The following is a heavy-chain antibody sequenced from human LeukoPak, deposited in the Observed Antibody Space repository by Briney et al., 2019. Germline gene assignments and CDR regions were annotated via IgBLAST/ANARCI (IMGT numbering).Heavy chain of an antibody. Sequence: GGSLRLSCAASGFMFSNCAMHWVRQAPGKGLEWVAFISYDGSKKYYADSVKGRFTISRDNSKNTLYLQMNSLGAEDTAVYYCAKDRRYYDSSGLSAGAFGIWGQGTMVTVSS. D-gene: IGHD3-22*01. J-gene: IGHJ3*02. V-gene: IGHV3-30-3*01. CDR1: GFMFSNCA. CDR3: AKDRRYYDSSGLSAGAFGI. CDR2: ISYDGSKK.